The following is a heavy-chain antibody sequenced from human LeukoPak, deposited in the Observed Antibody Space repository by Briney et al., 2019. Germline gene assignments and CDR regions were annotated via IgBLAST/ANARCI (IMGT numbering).Heavy chain of an antibody. V-gene: IGHV4-59*01. Sequence: SETLSLTCTVSGGSFSSYYWSWIRQSPEKGLEWIGYISYSGSTNYNPSLKRRVAISVDTSRNQFSLKLTSVTAADTAVYYCARDILSGRFGFYPWGQGTLVTVSS. J-gene: IGHJ5*02. CDR3: ARDILSGRFGFYP. D-gene: IGHD3-9*01. CDR2: ISYSGST. CDR1: GGSFSSYY.